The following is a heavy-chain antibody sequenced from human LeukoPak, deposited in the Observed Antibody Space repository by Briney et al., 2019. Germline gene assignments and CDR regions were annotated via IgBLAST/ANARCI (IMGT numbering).Heavy chain of an antibody. CDR1: GGSISSYY. V-gene: IGHV4-59*12. J-gene: IGHJ3*02. Sequence: PSETLSLTCTVSGGSISSYYWSWIRQPPGKGLEWIGYIYHSGSTYYNPSLKSRVTISVDRSKNQFSLKLSSVTAADTAVYYCARGLGFRTARQQLVPNSSSRVSAFDIWGQGTMVTVSS. CDR3: ARGLGFRTARQQLVPNSSSRVSAFDI. D-gene: IGHD6-13*01. CDR2: IYHSGST.